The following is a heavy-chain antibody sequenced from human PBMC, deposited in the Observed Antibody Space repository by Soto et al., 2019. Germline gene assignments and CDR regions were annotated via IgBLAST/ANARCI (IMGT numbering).Heavy chain of an antibody. J-gene: IGHJ4*02. CDR1: GGSMSSYY. CDR3: ARADPDASVGY. D-gene: IGHD2-15*01. CDR2: ISYSGST. Sequence: AETLSLTCTVSGGSMSSYYWTWLRQSPGRGLEWIGYISYSGSTYYNASLKSRVTISADTSKNQFSLRMNSMIAADTAVYYCARADPDASVGYWGQGTLVTVSS. V-gene: IGHV4-59*01.